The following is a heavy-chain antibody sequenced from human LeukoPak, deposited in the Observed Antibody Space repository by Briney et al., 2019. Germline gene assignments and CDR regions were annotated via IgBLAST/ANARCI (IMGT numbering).Heavy chain of an antibody. Sequence: GGSLRLSCAASGLIVSSNYMSWVRQAPGKGLEWVSIIYGDGSTYYADSMKGRFTISRDNSKNTLYLQMNSLRVEDTAVYYCARVIVATNTFDAFDIWGQGTMVTVSS. CDR1: GLIVSSNY. D-gene: IGHD5-12*01. CDR2: IYGDGST. J-gene: IGHJ3*02. V-gene: IGHV3-53*01. CDR3: ARVIVATNTFDAFDI.